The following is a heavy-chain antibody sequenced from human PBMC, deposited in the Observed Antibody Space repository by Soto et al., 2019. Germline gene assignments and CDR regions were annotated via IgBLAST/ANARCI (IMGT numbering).Heavy chain of an antibody. D-gene: IGHD7-27*01. CDR1: GFPFTHAW. CDR2: ISSSSSVI. Sequence: PGGSLRLSCAASGFPFTHAWMNWVRQAPWKGLEWVSYISSSSSVIDYADSVKGRFTVSRDNARNSLYLQMNSLRAEDTAVYYCARDLSWGSNWYYYMDVWGKGTTVTVSS. J-gene: IGHJ6*03. V-gene: IGHV3-48*01. CDR3: ARDLSWGSNWYYYMDV.